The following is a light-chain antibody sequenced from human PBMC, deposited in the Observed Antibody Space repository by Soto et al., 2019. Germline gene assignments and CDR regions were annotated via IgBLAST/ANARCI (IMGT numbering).Light chain of an antibody. V-gene: IGKV1-5*01. CDR1: QSISSW. Sequence: DIPMTQSPSPLSASVGDRVTITCRASQSISSWLAWYQRKPGKAPKLLIYDASSLQSGVPSRFSGRGSGTDFTLTISSLQPDDLATYHCQEYNTFSHRFGAGPKVDI. CDR3: QEYNTFSHR. J-gene: IGKJ3*01. CDR2: DAS.